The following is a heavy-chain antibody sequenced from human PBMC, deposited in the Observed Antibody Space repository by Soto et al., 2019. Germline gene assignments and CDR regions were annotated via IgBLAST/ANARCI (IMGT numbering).Heavy chain of an antibody. D-gene: IGHD6-19*01. Sequence: DVQLVESGGGLVQPGRSLRLSCAASGFTFDDYAMHWVRQAPGKGLECVSGISWNSGSIGYADSVKGRFTISRDNAKNSLYLQMNSLRAEDTALYYCAKAGDSSGWYGSWAFDIWGQGTMVTVSS. CDR1: GFTFDDYA. CDR2: ISWNSGSI. J-gene: IGHJ3*02. CDR3: AKAGDSSGWYGSWAFDI. V-gene: IGHV3-9*01.